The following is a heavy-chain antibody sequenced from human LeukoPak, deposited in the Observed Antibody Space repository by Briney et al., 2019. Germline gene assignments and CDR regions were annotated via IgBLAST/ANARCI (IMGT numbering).Heavy chain of an antibody. Sequence: GGSLRLSCAASGFTFSSNAMSWVGQAPGKGLEWVSAISGGGGSTYYADSVKGRFTISRDNCKNTLYLQMNSLRAEDTAVYYCAKARVQLWLGPDAFDIWGQGTMVTVSS. CDR3: AKARVQLWLGPDAFDI. V-gene: IGHV3-23*01. D-gene: IGHD5-18*01. CDR1: GFTFSSNA. CDR2: ISGGGGST. J-gene: IGHJ3*02.